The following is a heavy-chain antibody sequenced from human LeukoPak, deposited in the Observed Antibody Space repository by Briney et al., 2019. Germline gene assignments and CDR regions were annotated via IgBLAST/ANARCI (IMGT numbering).Heavy chain of an antibody. CDR3: ARRTHYYDSSGYYFWFDP. V-gene: IGHV4-30-2*01. CDR2: IYHSGST. Sequence: SETLSLTCAVSGGSISSGVYSWSWIRQPPGKGLEWIGYIYHSGSTYYTPSLKSRITISVDTSKNQFSLKLSSVTAADTAVYYCARRTHYYDSSGYYFWFDPWGQGTLVTVSS. J-gene: IGHJ5*02. CDR1: GGSISSGVYS. D-gene: IGHD3-22*01.